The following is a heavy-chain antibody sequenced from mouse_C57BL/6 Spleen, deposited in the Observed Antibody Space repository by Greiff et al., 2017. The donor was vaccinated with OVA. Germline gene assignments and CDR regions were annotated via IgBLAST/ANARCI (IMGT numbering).Heavy chain of an antibody. V-gene: IGHV1-55*01. CDR1: GYTFTSYW. CDR2: IYPGSGST. J-gene: IGHJ2*01. Sequence: VKPGASVKMSCKASGYTFTSYWITWVKQRPGQGLEWIGDIYPGSGSTNYNEKFKSKATLTVDTSSSTAYMPLSSLTSEDSAVYYCASGITTVVATRGYWGQGTTLTVSS. D-gene: IGHD1-1*01. CDR3: ASGITTVVATRGY.